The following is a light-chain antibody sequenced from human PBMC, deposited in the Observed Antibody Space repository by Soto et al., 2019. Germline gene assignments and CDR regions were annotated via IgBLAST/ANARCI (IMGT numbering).Light chain of an antibody. Sequence: QSALTQPASVSGSPGQSITISCTGTSSDVGGYNYVSWYQQHPGKAPKLIIYEVSHRPSGASNHFSGYKSGSTASLTISGLQPEDEADYYCSSYTSTSTPCVFGTGTKVTVL. CDR1: SSDVGGYNY. V-gene: IGLV2-14*01. CDR3: SSYTSTSTPCV. CDR2: EVS. J-gene: IGLJ1*01.